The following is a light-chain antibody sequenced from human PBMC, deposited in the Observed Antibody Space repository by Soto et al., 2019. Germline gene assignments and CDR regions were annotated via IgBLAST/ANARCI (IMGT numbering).Light chain of an antibody. V-gene: IGKV1-33*01. Sequence: DIQMTQSPSSLSASVGDRVTITCQASQDIRNYLNWYQQKPGKPPKLLIYDASNLETGVPSRISGSGSGTDFTFTISSLQPEDIATYYCQQYENLPLTFGGGTKVEIK. J-gene: IGKJ4*01. CDR3: QQYENLPLT. CDR2: DAS. CDR1: QDIRNY.